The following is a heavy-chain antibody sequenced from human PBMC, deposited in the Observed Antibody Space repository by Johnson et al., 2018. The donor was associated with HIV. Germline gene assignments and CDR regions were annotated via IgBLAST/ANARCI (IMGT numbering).Heavy chain of an antibody. CDR2: ISSSGDII. V-gene: IGHV3-48*02. CDR1: GFSFSSYD. J-gene: IGHJ3*02. Sequence: VQLVESGGGVVQPGRSLRLSCAASGFSFSSYDMHWVRQAPGKGLAWLSFISSSGDIIRYADPVKGRFTISRDNAKNSLILQMSSLRDEDTAVYYCARRTVTALFDIWGQGTLVTVSS. D-gene: IGHD4-17*01. CDR3: ARRTVTALFDI.